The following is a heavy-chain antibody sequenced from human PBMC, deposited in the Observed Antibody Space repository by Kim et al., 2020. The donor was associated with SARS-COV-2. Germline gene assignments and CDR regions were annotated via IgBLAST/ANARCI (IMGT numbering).Heavy chain of an antibody. V-gene: IGHV3-23*01. CDR3: AKDRGGGYCSSTSCYLRGYSYGSGFDY. D-gene: IGHD2-2*01. CDR1: GFTFSSYA. Sequence: GGSLRLSCAASGFTFSSYAMSWVRQAPGKGLEWVSAISGSGGSTYYADSVKGRFTISRDNSKNTLYLQMNSLRAEDTAVYYCAKDRGGGYCSSTSCYLRGYSYGSGFDYWGQGTLVTVSS. J-gene: IGHJ4*02. CDR2: ISGSGGST.